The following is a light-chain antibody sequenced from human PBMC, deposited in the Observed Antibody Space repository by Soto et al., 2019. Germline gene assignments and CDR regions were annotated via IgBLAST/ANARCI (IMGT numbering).Light chain of an antibody. CDR1: QSVTSNY. CDR2: AAS. J-gene: IGKJ1*01. Sequence: EIVLTQSPGTLSLSPGERATLSCRASQSVTSNYLAWYQQKPGQAPRLLIYAASNRATGIPDRFSGSGSGTDFTLTISRLEPEDFAVFYCQQYGNSPWAFGQGTKVDIK. V-gene: IGKV3-20*01. CDR3: QQYGNSPWA.